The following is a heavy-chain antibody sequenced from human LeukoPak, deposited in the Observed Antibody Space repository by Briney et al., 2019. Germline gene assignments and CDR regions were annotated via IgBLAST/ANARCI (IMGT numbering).Heavy chain of an antibody. CDR2: IYYSGST. CDR1: GGSISSYY. CDR3: ARNSLSLWDFEPDD. D-gene: IGHD3-9*01. Sequence: SETLSLTCTVSGGSISSYYWSWLRQPPGKGLEWIGYIYYSGSTNYNPSLTSRVTISVDTSKNQFSLKLSSVTAADTAVYYCARNSLSLWDFEPDDWGQGTLVTVSS. V-gene: IGHV4-59*01. J-gene: IGHJ4*02.